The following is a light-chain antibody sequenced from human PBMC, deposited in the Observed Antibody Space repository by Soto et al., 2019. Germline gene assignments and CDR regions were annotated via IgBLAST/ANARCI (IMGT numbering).Light chain of an antibody. Sequence: QSVLTQPPSVSGAPGQRVTISCTWSSSNIGAGYDVHWYQQLPGTAPKLLIYNNNNRPSGVPDRFSGSKSVTSASLAITGLQADDEADYYCQSYDSSLSGVVFGGGTKLTVL. CDR3: QSYDSSLSGVV. CDR1: SSNIGAGYD. V-gene: IGLV1-40*01. CDR2: NNN. J-gene: IGLJ2*01.